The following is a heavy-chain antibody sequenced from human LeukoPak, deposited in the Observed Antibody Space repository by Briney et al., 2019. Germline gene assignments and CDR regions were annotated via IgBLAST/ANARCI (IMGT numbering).Heavy chain of an antibody. Sequence: GGSLRLSCAASGFTFSSYGMSWVRQAPGKGLEWVSAISGSGGSTYYADSVKGRFTISRDNSKNTLYLQMNSLRAEDTAVYYCAKGLRTAKYYYYCMDVWGKGTTVTISS. D-gene: IGHD2-8*01. J-gene: IGHJ6*03. CDR2: ISGSGGST. CDR3: AKGLRTAKYYYYCMDV. CDR1: GFTFSSYG. V-gene: IGHV3-23*01.